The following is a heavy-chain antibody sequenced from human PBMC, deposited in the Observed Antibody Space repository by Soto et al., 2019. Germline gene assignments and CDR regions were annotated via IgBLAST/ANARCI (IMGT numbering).Heavy chain of an antibody. D-gene: IGHD5-12*01. Sequence: QVQLVQSGGEVKKPGASVTVSCKASGYTFINYHITWVRQAPGQGLEWMAWINTYNGMTDYAQRFQGRVTMTRDISTSTVYMELRNLGSDDTAVYFCAKSPRGEMATDWGQGTLVTVSS. J-gene: IGHJ4*02. CDR2: INTYNGMT. CDR1: GYTFINYH. V-gene: IGHV1-18*01. CDR3: AKSPRGEMATD.